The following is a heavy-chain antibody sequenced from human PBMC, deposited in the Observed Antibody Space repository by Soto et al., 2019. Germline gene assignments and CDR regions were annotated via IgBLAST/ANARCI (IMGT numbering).Heavy chain of an antibody. CDR2: IIPIFGTA. D-gene: IGHD3-22*01. Sequence: ASVKVSCKASGGTFSSYAISWVRQAPGQGLEWMGGIIPIFGTANYAQKFQGRVTITADESTSTAYMELSSLRSEDTAVYYCARDRSSTYYYDSSGYYPYYFDYWGQGTLVTVSS. J-gene: IGHJ4*02. CDR3: ARDRSSTYYYDSSGYYPYYFDY. V-gene: IGHV1-69*13. CDR1: GGTFSSYA.